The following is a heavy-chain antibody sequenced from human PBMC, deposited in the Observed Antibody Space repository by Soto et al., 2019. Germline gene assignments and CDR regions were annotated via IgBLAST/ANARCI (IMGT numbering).Heavy chain of an antibody. CDR1: GFIFSDFY. CDR3: ARDGSRASIGDFDL. Sequence: GGSLRLSCAASGFIFSDFYMNWIRQAPGKGPEWLSYISGSGSPAWYSDSVKGRFIISRDNAENTLTLEMTSLRAEDTAVYYCARDGSRASIGDFDLWGQGTLVTVSS. V-gene: IGHV3-11*01. J-gene: IGHJ4*02. CDR2: ISGSGSPA. D-gene: IGHD5-12*01.